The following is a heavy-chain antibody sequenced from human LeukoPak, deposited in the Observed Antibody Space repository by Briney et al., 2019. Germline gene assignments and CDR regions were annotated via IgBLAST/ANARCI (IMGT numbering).Heavy chain of an antibody. D-gene: IGHD3-10*01. CDR3: ARGPRGVEFDY. V-gene: IGHV4-38-2*02. Sequence: PSETLSLTCSVPGYSISSGYYWGWIRQPPGKGLEWIGSIYHSGSTYYNPSLKSRVTISADTSKNQFSVKLSSVTAADTAVYYCARGPRGVEFDYWGQGTLVTVSS. J-gene: IGHJ4*02. CDR1: GYSISSGYY. CDR2: IYHSGST.